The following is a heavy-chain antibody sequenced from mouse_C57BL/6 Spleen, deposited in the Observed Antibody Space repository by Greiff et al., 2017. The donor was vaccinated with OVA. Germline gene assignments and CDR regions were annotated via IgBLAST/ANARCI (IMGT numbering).Heavy chain of an antibody. J-gene: IGHJ2*01. D-gene: IGHD3-1*01. CDR2: ISDRGSYT. V-gene: IGHV5-4*01. CDR1: GFTFSSYA. Sequence: EVHLVESGGGLVKPGGSLKLSCAASGFTFSSYAMSWVRQTPEKRLEWVATISDRGSYTYYPDNVKGRFTISRDNAKNNLYLQMSHLKSEDTAMYYCARDRAKGGFDYWGQGTTLTVSS. CDR3: ARDRAKGGFDY.